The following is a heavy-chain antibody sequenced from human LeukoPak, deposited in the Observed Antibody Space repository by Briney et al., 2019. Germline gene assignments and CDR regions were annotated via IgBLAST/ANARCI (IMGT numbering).Heavy chain of an antibody. V-gene: IGHV3-23*01. CDR3: AKKQGGIIVATTLHYYYGMDV. CDR1: GFTFSSYA. J-gene: IGHJ6*02. D-gene: IGHD5-12*01. CDR2: LSGGGCST. Sequence: GGSLRLSCAASGFTFSSYAMSWLRQAPGKGLEWVSALSGGGCSTYYAGSGKGRFTISRDNSKNTLYLQMNSLRAEDTAVYYCAKKQGGIIVATTLHYYYGMDVWGQGTTVTVSS.